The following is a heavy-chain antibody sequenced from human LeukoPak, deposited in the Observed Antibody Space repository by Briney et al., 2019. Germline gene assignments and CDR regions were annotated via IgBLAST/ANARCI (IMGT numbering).Heavy chain of an antibody. CDR2: ISWNSGSI. CDR3: AKGSVAAQVYYFDY. V-gene: IGHV3-9*01. CDR1: GFTFDDYA. J-gene: IGHJ4*02. Sequence: GGYLRFYCAASGFTFDDYAMQWVRQPQGKGLKWFSGISWNSGSIGYADSVKGRFTISRDNAKNSLYLQMNSLRAEDTALYYCAKGSVAAQVYYFDYWGQGTLVTVSS. D-gene: IGHD6-19*01.